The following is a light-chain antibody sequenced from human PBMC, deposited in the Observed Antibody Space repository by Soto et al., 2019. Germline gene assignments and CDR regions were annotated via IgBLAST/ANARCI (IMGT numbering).Light chain of an antibody. V-gene: IGKV1-33*01. Sequence: DIQMTQSPSSLSASVGDRATITCQASQDISNYLNWYQQKPGKAPKLLIYDASNLEKAVPSRFSGSGCGTEFTFTISGPQPEDIETYYCQQYDNLPFSFGHGKRLEIK. J-gene: IGKJ5*01. CDR3: QQYDNLPFS. CDR1: QDISNY. CDR2: DAS.